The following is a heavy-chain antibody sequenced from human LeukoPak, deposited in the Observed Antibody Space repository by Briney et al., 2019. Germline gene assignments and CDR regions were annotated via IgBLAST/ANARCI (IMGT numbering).Heavy chain of an antibody. D-gene: IGHD1-14*01. V-gene: IGHV4-34*01. CDR1: GGSFSGYY. J-gene: IGHJ6*03. CDR3: ASRSSYYYYYMDV. Sequence: SETLSLTCAVYGGSFSGYYWSWIRQPPGKGLEWIGEINHSGSTNYNPSLKSRVTISVDTSKNQFSLKLSSVTAADTAVYYCASRSSYYYYYMDVWGKGTTVTVSS. CDR2: INHSGST.